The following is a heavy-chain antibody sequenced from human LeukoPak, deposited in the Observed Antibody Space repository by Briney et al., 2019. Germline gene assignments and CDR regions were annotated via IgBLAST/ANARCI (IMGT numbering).Heavy chain of an antibody. CDR3: ARDLTAVGYNWFDP. V-gene: IGHV1-2*02. D-gene: IGHD1-26*01. Sequence: ASVKVSCKASGYTFTGYYMHWVRQAPGQGLEWMGWINPNSGGTSYAQKFQGRVTMTRDTSISTAYMELSRLRSDDTAVYYCARDLTAVGYNWFDPWGQGTLVTVSS. CDR1: GYTFTGYY. J-gene: IGHJ5*02. CDR2: INPNSGGT.